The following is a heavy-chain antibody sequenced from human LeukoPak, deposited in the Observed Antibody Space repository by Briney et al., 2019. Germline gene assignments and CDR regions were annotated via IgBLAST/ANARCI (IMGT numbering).Heavy chain of an antibody. CDR3: ARDRFLNSSSPFDP. J-gene: IGHJ5*02. CDR2: IIPIFGTA. V-gene: IGHV1-69*01. D-gene: IGHD6-13*01. Sequence: SVKVSCKASGGTFSSYAISWVRQAPGQGLEWMGGIIPIFGTANYAQRFQGRVTITADESTSTAYMELSSLRSEDTAVYYCARDRFLNSSSPFDPWGRGTLVTVSS. CDR1: GGTFSSYA.